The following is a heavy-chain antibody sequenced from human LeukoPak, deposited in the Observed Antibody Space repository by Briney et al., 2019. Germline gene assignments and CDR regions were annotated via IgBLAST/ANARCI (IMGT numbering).Heavy chain of an antibody. J-gene: IGHJ4*02. V-gene: IGHV3-23*01. Sequence: GGSLRLSCAASGFTFSNYGMSWVRQAPGKGLEWVSAISGSGVTTYYADSVKGRFTISRDNSKHTLYLQMNSLRAEDTAVYYCAKDGTHTYYDSSGYYYGTIGYWGQGTLVTVSS. CDR3: AKDGTHTYYDSSGYYYGTIGY. D-gene: IGHD3-22*01. CDR1: GFTFSNYG. CDR2: ISGSGVTT.